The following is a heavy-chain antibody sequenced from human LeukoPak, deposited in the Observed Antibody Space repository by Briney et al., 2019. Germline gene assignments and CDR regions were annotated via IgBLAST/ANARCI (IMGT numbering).Heavy chain of an antibody. CDR1: GFTFSSYA. CDR3: ARDGGFGGSGSSGLNDY. CDR2: ISYDGSNT. V-gene: IGHV3-30-3*01. D-gene: IGHD3-10*01. Sequence: GGSLRLSCAASGFTFSSYAMHWVRQAPGKGLEWVAVISYDGSNTYYADSVKGRLTISRDNSKNTLYLQMNSLRAEDTAVYYCARDGGFGGSGSSGLNDYWGQGTLVTVSS. J-gene: IGHJ4*02.